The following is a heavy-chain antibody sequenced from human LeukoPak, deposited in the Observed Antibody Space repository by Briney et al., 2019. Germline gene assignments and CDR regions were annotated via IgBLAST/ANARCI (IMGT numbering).Heavy chain of an antibody. CDR1: GYTLTELS. Sequence: GASVKVSCKVSGYTLTELSMHRVRQAPGKGLEWMGGFDPEDGETIYAQKFQGRVTMTEDTSTDTAYMELSSLRSEDTAVYYCATGNIVGATTFDIWGQGTMVTVSS. CDR2: FDPEDGET. CDR3: ATGNIVGATTFDI. V-gene: IGHV1-24*01. D-gene: IGHD1-26*01. J-gene: IGHJ3*02.